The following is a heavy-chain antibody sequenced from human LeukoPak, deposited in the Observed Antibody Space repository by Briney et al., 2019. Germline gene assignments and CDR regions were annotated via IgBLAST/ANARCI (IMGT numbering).Heavy chain of an antibody. CDR1: GRSISSYY. Sequence: SETLSLTCTVSGRSISSYYWSWIRQPPGKGRGWIGYIYYSGSTNYNPSLKSRVTISVDTSKNQFSLKLSSVTAADTAVYYCAAQTITMIAVVWDYWGQGTLVTVSS. J-gene: IGHJ4*02. CDR2: IYYSGST. V-gene: IGHV4-59*01. CDR3: AAQTITMIAVVWDY. D-gene: IGHD3-22*01.